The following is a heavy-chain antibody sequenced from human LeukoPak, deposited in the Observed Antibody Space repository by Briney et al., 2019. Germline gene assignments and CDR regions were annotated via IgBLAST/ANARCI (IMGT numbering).Heavy chain of an antibody. D-gene: IGHD3-22*01. Sequence: GASVKVSCKASGYTFTSYDINWVRQATGQGLEWMGWMNPNSGNTGYAQKFQGRVTMTRSTSISTAYMELSSLRSEDTAVYYCARGKPVTMIVVTELVPWGQGTLVTVSS. CDR3: ARGKPVTMIVVTELVP. CDR1: GYTFTSYD. J-gene: IGHJ5*02. CDR2: MNPNSGNT. V-gene: IGHV1-8*01.